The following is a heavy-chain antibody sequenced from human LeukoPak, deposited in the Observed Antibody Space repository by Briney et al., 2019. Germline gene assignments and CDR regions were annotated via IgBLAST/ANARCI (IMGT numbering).Heavy chain of an antibody. CDR1: GGTFSSYA. Sequence: SVKVSCKASGGTFSSYAISWVRQAPGQGLEWMGGIISIFGTANYAQKFQGRVTITADESTSTAYMELSSLRSEDTAVYYCARDVGGYYDSSGSLDYWGQGTLVTVSS. CDR3: ARDVGGYYDSSGSLDY. D-gene: IGHD3-22*01. J-gene: IGHJ4*02. V-gene: IGHV1-69*13. CDR2: IISIFGTA.